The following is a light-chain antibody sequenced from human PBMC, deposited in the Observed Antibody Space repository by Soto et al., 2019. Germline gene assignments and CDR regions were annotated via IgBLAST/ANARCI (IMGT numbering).Light chain of an antibody. V-gene: IGKV1-5*01. J-gene: IGKJ1*01. CDR3: QQYNSYSPWT. Sequence: DIQMTQSPSTLSASVGDRVTITCRASQSISSWLAWYQQKPGKAPKLLIYDASSLESGAPSRFSGSGSGTEFTLSISSLQPDDFATYYCQQYNSYSPWTVGEGTKVEIK. CDR2: DAS. CDR1: QSISSW.